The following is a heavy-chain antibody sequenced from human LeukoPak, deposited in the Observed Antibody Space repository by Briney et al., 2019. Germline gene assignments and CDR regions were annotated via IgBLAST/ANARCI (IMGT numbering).Heavy chain of an antibody. D-gene: IGHD3-10*01. CDR3: VSYGSGSYGDFDY. CDR1: GGSFSGYY. J-gene: IGHJ4*02. V-gene: IGHV4-34*01. Sequence: SETLSLTCAVYGGSFSGYYWSWIRQPPGKGLEWIGEINHSGSTNYNPSLKSRVTISVDTSKNQFSLKLSSVTAADTAVYYCVSYGSGSYGDFDYWGQGTLVTVSS. CDR2: INHSGST.